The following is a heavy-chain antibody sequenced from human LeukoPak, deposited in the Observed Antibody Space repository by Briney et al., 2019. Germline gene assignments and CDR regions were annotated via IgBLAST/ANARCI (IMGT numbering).Heavy chain of an antibody. V-gene: IGHV3-33*01. J-gene: IGHJ6*02. CDR1: GFTFNSYG. CDR2: IWYDGSNK. CDR3: ARGTGGRTSYYYYGMDV. D-gene: IGHD3-16*01. Sequence: AGGSLRLSCAASGFTFNSYGMHWVRQAPGKGLEWVAVIWYDGSNKYYADSVKGRFTISRDNSKNTLYLQMNSLRAEDTAVYYCARGTGGRTSYYYYGMDVWGQGTTVTVS.